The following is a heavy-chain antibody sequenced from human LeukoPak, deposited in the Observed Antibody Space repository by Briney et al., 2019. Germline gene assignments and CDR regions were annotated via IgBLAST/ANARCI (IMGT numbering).Heavy chain of an antibody. J-gene: IGHJ2*01. V-gene: IGHV4-39*07. CDR3: ARIWPDL. Sequence: SETLSLTCSVSGGSISLSYYYWGWIRQPPGKALEWIGSVYYSGTTSYNPSLKSRVTISVDMSKKQFSLKLNSVTAADTAVYYCARIWPDLWGRGTLVTVSP. CDR1: GGSISLSYYY. D-gene: IGHD3-10*01. CDR2: VYYSGTT.